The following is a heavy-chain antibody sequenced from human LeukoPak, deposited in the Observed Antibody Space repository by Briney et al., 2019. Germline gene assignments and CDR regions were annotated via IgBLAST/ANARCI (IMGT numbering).Heavy chain of an antibody. V-gene: IGHV1-2*02. CDR3: AKAGDILTGYLGD. Sequence: GASVKVSCKASGYSFTDKYMHWVRQAPGQGLEWMGWINPNSGGTNYAQKFQGRVTMTTDTSMSTAYMELSRLTSDDTAVYYCAKAGDILTGYLGDWGQGILVTVSS. CDR2: INPNSGGT. CDR1: GYSFTDKY. D-gene: IGHD3-9*01. J-gene: IGHJ4*02.